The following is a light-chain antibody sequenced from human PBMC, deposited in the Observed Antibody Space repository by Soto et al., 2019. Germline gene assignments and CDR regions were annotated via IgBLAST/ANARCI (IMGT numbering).Light chain of an antibody. Sequence: DIQMTQSPSTLSASVGDRVTITCRASQSISSWLAWYQQKPWKAPKLLIYKASSLESGVPSRFSGSGSGTEFTLTISSLQPDDFATYYCQQYNSYSQMYTFGQGTKLEIK. CDR1: QSISSW. CDR3: QQYNSYSQMYT. CDR2: KAS. J-gene: IGKJ2*01. V-gene: IGKV1-5*03.